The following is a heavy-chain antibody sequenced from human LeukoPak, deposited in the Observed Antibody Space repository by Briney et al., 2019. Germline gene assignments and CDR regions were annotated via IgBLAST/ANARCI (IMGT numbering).Heavy chain of an antibody. CDR2: ISSSGST. CDR1: GDSISSGDYY. CDR3: ARDQGGIAAAGTGFFDY. V-gene: IGHV4-61*02. Sequence: PSQTLSLTCTVSGDSISSGDYYWSWIRQPAGKGLEWIGRISSSGSTNYNPSLKSRVTISVDTSKNQFSLKLSSVTAADTAVYYCARDQGGIAAAGTGFFDYWGQGTLVTVSS. D-gene: IGHD6-13*01. J-gene: IGHJ4*02.